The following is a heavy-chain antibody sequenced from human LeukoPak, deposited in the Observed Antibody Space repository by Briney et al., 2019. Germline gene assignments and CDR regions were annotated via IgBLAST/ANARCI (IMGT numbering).Heavy chain of an antibody. J-gene: IGHJ4*02. D-gene: IGHD6-19*01. Sequence: ASVKVSCKTSGYTFTTYGLSWVRQAPGQGLEWMGWISAYNGNTNYAQKVQGRVTMTRDTSTGTAYMELRSLRSDDTAVYYCARREQWLVGDDYWGQGTLVTVSS. CDR1: GYTFTTYG. V-gene: IGHV1-18*04. CDR2: ISAYNGNT. CDR3: ARREQWLVGDDY.